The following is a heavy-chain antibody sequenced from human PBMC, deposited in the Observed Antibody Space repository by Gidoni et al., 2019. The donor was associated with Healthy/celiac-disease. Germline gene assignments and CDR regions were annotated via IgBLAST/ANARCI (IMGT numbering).Heavy chain of an antibody. CDR3: AKDCGGGGMSFDY. CDR1: GFTFSSYG. V-gene: IGHV3-30*18. Sequence: QVQLVESGGGVVQPGRSLRLSCAASGFTFSSYGMHWVRQAPGKGLEWVAVISYDGSNKYYADSVKGRFTISRDNSKNTLYLQMNSLRAEDTAVYYCAKDCGGGGMSFDYWGQGTLVTVSS. D-gene: IGHD2-21*01. J-gene: IGHJ4*02. CDR2: ISYDGSNK.